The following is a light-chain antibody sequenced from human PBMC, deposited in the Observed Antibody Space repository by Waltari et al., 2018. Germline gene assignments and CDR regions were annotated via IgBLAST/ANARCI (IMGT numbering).Light chain of an antibody. V-gene: IGKV1-33*01. CDR1: RHIRNY. CDR2: DAS. J-gene: IGKJ4*01. Sequence: DIQMTQPPSSVSASVGHSVTITCQASRHIRNYLTWYQQKPGKAPKLLLYDASILETGVPSRFSGSGSGTDFTFSISSLQPEDIATYYCQQYDNLPLTFGGGTKVEIK. CDR3: QQYDNLPLT.